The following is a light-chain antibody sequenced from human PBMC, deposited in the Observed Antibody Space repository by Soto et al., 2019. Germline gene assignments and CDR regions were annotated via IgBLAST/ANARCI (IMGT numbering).Light chain of an antibody. V-gene: IGKV1-5*03. CDR3: QQYNGYPHP. J-gene: IGKJ2*01. Sequence: DIPMTQSPSTLSASVGDRVTITCRASQSISTWLAWYQQKPGKAPKLLIYKASSLRNGVPSRFSGIGSGTEFTLTIYSLQPDDFASYYCQQYNGYPHPFGQGTKLEI. CDR2: KAS. CDR1: QSISTW.